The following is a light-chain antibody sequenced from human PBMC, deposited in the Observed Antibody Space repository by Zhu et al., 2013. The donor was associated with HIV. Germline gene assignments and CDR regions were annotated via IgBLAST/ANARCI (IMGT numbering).Light chain of an antibody. V-gene: IGKV1-39*01. CDR3: QQSYTTPFT. CDR1: QSISTY. CDR2: AAS. Sequence: DIQMTQSPSSLSASVGDRVTITCRASQSISTYLNWYQQKPGKAPKLLIHAASSLQSGVPSRFSGGGSGTDFTLTISSLQPEDFATYYCQQSYTTPFTFGPGTKVDIK. J-gene: IGKJ3*01.